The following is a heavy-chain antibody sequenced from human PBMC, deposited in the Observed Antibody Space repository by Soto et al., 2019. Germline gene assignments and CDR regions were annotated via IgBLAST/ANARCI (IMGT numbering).Heavy chain of an antibody. J-gene: IGHJ5*02. CDR3: ARVSSGSGSFGWFDP. CDR2: IKQDGSEQ. V-gene: IGHV3-7*03. D-gene: IGHD3-10*01. CDR1: GLTFSNYW. Sequence: PGGSLRLSCAASGLTFSNYWMSWVRQAPGKGLEWVANIKQDGSEQYYSDSVKGRFTISRDNAKNSLYLQMTSLTAEDTAIYFCARVSSGSGSFGWFDPWGQGTLVTVSS.